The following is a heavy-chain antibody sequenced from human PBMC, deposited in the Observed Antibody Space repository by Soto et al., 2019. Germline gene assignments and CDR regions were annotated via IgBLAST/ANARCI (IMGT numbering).Heavy chain of an antibody. CDR1: GFSLSTSGVG. CDR2: IYWDNDK. V-gene: IGHV2-5*02. J-gene: IGHJ4*02. CDR3: AHRLHGSSTGWETGIFDY. D-gene: IGHD2-8*02. Sequence: GSGPTLVNPTQTLPLTCTFSGFSLSTSGVGVGWIRQPPGKALEWLAFIYWDNDKRYSPSLKSRLTISKDTSKNQVVLTVTNMDPVDTATYFCAHRLHGSSTGWETGIFDYWGQGTLVTVSS.